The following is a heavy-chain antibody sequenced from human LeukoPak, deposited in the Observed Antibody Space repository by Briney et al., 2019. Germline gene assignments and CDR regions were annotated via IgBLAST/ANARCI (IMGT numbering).Heavy chain of an antibody. J-gene: IGHJ5*02. V-gene: IGHV4-4*07. Sequence: SETLSLTCTVSGGSISSYYWSWIRQPAGKGLEWIGRIYTSGSTNYNPSLKSRVTMSVDTSKNQFSLKLSSVTAADTAVYYCARDGAAAAPGWFDPWGQGTLVTVSS. CDR2: IYTSGST. CDR1: GGSISSYY. D-gene: IGHD6-13*01. CDR3: ARDGAAAAPGWFDP.